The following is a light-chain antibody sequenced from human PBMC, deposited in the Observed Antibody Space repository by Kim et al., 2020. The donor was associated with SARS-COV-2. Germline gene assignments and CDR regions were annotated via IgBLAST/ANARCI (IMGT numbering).Light chain of an antibody. J-gene: IGKJ2*03. V-gene: IGKV3-20*01. Sequence: EIVLTQSPGTLSLSPGERATLSCRASQSVSSSYLAWYQQKPVQAPRLLIYGASSRATGIPDRFSGSGSGTDFTLTISRLEPEDFVVYYCQQYGSSPYSFGQGTKLEI. CDR3: QQYGSSPYS. CDR2: GAS. CDR1: QSVSSSY.